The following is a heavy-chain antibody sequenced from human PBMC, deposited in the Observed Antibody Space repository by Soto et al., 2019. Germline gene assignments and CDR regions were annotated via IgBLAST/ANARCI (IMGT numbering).Heavy chain of an antibody. CDR2: ISAYNGNT. J-gene: IGHJ4*02. CDR3: ARDQMDTYYDILTGYIFDY. V-gene: IGHV1-18*01. D-gene: IGHD3-9*01. Sequence: GASVKVSCKASGYTFTSYAMHWVRQAPGQGLEWMGWISAYNGNTNYAQKLQGRVTMTTDTSTSTAYMELRSLRSDDTAVYYCARDQMDTYYDILTGYIFDYWGQGTLVTVSS. CDR1: GYTFTSYA.